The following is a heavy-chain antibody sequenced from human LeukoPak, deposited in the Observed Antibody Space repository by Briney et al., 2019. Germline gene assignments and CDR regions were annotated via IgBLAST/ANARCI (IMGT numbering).Heavy chain of an antibody. Sequence: PSETLSLTCTVSGGSISSSSYYWGWIRQPPGKGLEWIGSIYYSGSTYYNPSLKSRVTISVDTSKNQFSLKLSSVTAADTAVYYCARHPNPPRLYYDFWSGYYGVGWFDPWGQGTLVTVSS. CDR2: IYYSGST. V-gene: IGHV4-39*01. D-gene: IGHD3-3*01. CDR3: ARHPNPPRLYYDFWSGYYGVGWFDP. J-gene: IGHJ5*02. CDR1: GGSISSSSYY.